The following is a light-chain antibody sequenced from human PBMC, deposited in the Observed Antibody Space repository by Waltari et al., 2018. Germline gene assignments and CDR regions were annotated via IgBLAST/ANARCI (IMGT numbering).Light chain of an antibody. J-gene: IGKJ4*01. CDR1: QRVSSY. CDR2: DAS. CDR3: QQRSDWVLT. V-gene: IGKV3-11*01. Sequence: EIVLTQSPATLSLSPGERAKLSGRPSQRVSSYLAWYQQKSGQAPRLPIYDASSRATGIPARFSGGGSGTDFTLTISSLEPEDFAVYYCQQRSDWVLTFGGGTKVEIK.